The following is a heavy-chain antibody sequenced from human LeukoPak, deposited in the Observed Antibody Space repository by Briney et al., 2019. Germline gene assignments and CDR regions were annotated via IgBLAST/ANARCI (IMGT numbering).Heavy chain of an antibody. CDR2: IYTSGST. D-gene: IGHD3-9*01. V-gene: IGHV4-4*07. J-gene: IGHJ3*02. CDR3: ARRILTGYYDAFDI. Sequence: HSETLSLTCTVSGGSISSYYWSWIRQPAGKGLEWIGRIYTSGSTNYNPSLKSRVTVSVDTSKNQFSLKLSSVTAADTAVYYCARRILTGYYDAFDIWGQGTMVTVSS. CDR1: GGSISSYY.